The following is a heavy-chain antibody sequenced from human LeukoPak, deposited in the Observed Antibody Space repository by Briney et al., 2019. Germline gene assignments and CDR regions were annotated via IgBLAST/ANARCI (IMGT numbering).Heavy chain of an antibody. J-gene: IGHJ5*02. D-gene: IGHD1-1*01. CDR2: IYPSGIT. V-gene: IGHV4-4*07. CDR1: GGSISGYY. Sequence: PSETLSLTCTVSGGSISGYYWSWIRQPAGKGLEWIGRIYPSGITNYNPSLRSRVNMSLDTSKNQFSLKLSSVTAADTAVYYCAREGTSGTHLNWFDPWGQGTLVTVSS. CDR3: AREGTSGTHLNWFDP.